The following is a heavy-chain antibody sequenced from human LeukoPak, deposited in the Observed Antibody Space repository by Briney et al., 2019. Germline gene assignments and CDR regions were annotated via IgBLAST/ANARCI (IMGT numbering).Heavy chain of an antibody. CDR3: ARDVVAARGSFDY. V-gene: IGHV4-4*07. D-gene: IGHD2-2*01. J-gene: IGHJ4*02. CDR1: GDSISGFY. Sequence: SETLSLTCTVSGDSISGFYWSWIRQAAGKGLEWIGHIYTSGSTNYNPSLKSRVTMSVDMSKNQSSLKLRSVTAADTAVYYCARDVVAARGSFDYWGQGTLVTVSS. CDR2: IYTSGST.